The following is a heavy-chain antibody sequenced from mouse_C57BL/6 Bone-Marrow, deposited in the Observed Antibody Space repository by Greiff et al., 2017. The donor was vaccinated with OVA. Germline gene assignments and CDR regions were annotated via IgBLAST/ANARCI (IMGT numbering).Heavy chain of an antibody. J-gene: IGHJ3*01. Sequence: QLQQSGAELVRPGASVKLSCKASGYTFTDYYINWVKQRPGQGLEWIARIYPGSGNTYYNEKFKGKATLTAEKSSSTAYMQLSSLTSEDSAVYFCARAGYGSSLSWFAYWGQGTLVTVSA. V-gene: IGHV1-76*01. CDR1: GYTFTDYY. D-gene: IGHD1-1*01. CDR2: IYPGSGNT. CDR3: ARAGYGSSLSWFAY.